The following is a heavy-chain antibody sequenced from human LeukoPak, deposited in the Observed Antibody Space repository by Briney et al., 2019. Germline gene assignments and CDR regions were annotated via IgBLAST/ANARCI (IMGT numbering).Heavy chain of an antibody. J-gene: IGHJ4*02. CDR1: GFTFSSYG. CDR2: IRYDGSNK. D-gene: IGHD3-10*01. V-gene: IGHV3-30*02. CDR3: ALVRGAYYSGLDY. Sequence: GGSLRLSCAASGFTFSSYGMHWVRQAPGKGLDWVAFIRYDGSNKYYADSVKGRFTISRDNSKNTLYLQMNSLRAEDTAVYYCALVRGAYYSGLDYWGQGTLVTVSS.